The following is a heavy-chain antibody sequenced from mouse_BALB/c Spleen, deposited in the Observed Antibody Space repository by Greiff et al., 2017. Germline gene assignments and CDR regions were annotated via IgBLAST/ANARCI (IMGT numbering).Heavy chain of an antibody. D-gene: IGHD1-1*01. CDR2: IWGDGST. CDR3: ARDHYYGSSYAFAY. V-gene: IGHV2-6-7*01. CDR1: GFSLTGYG. J-gene: IGHJ3*01. Sequence: VQLVESGPGLVAPSQSLSITCTVSGFSLTGYGVNWVRQPPGKGLEWLGMIWGDGSTDYNSALKSRLSISKDNSKSQVFLKMNSLQTDDTARYYCARDHYYGSSYAFAYWGQGTLVTVSA.